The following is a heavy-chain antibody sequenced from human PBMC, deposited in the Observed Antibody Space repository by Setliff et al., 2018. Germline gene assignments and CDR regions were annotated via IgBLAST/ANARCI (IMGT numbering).Heavy chain of an antibody. D-gene: IGHD5-18*01. CDR1: GFTFDDYA. CDR3: AKDKSHRGYSYYGVDV. V-gene: IGHV3-9*01. Sequence: SLRLSCAASGFTFDDYAMHWVRQAPGKGLEWVSGISWNSGSIGYADSVKGRFTISRDNAKNSLYLQMNSLRAEDTALYYCAKDKSHRGYSYYGVDVWGQGTTVTVSS. J-gene: IGHJ6*02. CDR2: ISWNSGSI.